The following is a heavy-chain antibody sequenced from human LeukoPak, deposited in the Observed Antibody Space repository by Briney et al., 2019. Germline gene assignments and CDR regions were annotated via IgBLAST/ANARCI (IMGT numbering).Heavy chain of an antibody. CDR1: GGTFSSYA. J-gene: IGHJ5*02. D-gene: IGHD6-6*01. CDR2: IIPIFGTA. CDR3: ARLDPYSSSSGWFDP. Sequence: GASVKVSCKASGGTFSSYAISWVRQASGQGLEWMGGIIPIFGTANYAQKFQGRVTITTDESTSTAYMELSSLRSEDTAVYYCARLDPYSSSSGWFDPWGQGTLVTVSS. V-gene: IGHV1-69*05.